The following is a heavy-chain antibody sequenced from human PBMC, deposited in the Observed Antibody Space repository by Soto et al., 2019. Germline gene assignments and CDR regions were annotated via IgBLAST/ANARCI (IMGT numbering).Heavy chain of an antibody. CDR3: ATVFEYSSSNWFDP. V-gene: IGHV1-24*01. D-gene: IGHD6-13*01. J-gene: IGHJ5*02. CDR2: FDPEDGET. Sequence: ASVKVSCKVSGYTLTELSMHWVRQAPGRGLEWMGGFDPEDGETIYAQKFQGRVTMTEDTSTDTAYMELSSLRSEDTAVYYCATVFEYSSSNWFDPWGQGTLVTVSS. CDR1: GYTLTELS.